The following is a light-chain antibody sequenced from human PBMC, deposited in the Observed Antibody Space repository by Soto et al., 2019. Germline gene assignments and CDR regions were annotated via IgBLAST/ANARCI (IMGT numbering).Light chain of an antibody. CDR3: HQCGSTPFT. V-gene: IGKV3-20*01. J-gene: IGKJ3*01. CDR2: AAS. CDR1: QSVSTNY. Sequence: EIELTQSPGTLSLSPGDRATISCRASQSVSTNYLAWYQQKLGQAPRLLIYAASRRATGIPDRFSGNGSGTDFTLTISRLEPEDFAVYYCHQCGSTPFTFGPGTKVDIK.